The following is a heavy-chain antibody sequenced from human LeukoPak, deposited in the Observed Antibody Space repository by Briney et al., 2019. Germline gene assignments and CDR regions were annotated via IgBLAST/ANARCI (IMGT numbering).Heavy chain of an antibody. Sequence: SETLSLTCAVSGDSISSGNWWSWVRQPPGKGLEWIGEIYHSGIANDNPSLKSRVTISVDRSKNQFSLKLSSVTAADTAVYYCARGTNVLLWFGEFEWGQGTLVTVSS. CDR1: GDSISSGNW. V-gene: IGHV4-4*02. D-gene: IGHD3-10*01. J-gene: IGHJ4*02. CDR3: ARGTNVLLWFGEFE. CDR2: IYHSGIA.